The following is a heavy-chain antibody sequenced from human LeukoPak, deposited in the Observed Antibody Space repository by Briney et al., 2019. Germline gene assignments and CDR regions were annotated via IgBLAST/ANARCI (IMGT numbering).Heavy chain of an antibody. D-gene: IGHD6-13*01. CDR2: IYHSGST. J-gene: IGHJ5*02. V-gene: IGHV4-4*02. CDR1: GGSISSSNW. CDR3: ARGSSWANWFDP. Sequence: PSGTLSLTCAVSGGSISSSNWWSWVRQPPGKGLEWIGEIYHSGSTYYNPSLKSRVTISVDTSKNQFSLKLSSVTAADTAVYYCARGSSWANWFDPWGQGTLVTVSS.